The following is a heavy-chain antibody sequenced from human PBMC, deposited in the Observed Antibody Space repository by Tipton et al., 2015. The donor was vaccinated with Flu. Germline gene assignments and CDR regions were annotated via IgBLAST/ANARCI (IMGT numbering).Heavy chain of an antibody. CDR1: GGSISSSSYY. CDR2: IYYSGST. CDR3: ARDPGYSDYLGLYFDY. V-gene: IGHV4-39*07. Sequence: TLSLTCTVSGGSISSSSYYWGWIRQPPGKGLEWIGSIYYSGSTYYNPSLKSRVTISVDTSKNQFSLKLSSVTAADTAVYYCARDPGYSDYLGLYFDYWGQGALVTVSS. J-gene: IGHJ4*02. D-gene: IGHD4-11*01.